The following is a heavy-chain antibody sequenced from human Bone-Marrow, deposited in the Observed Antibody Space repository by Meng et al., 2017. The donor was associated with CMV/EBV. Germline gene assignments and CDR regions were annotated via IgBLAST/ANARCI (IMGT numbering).Heavy chain of an antibody. D-gene: IGHD3-22*01. Sequence: GFAFSTYSMNLIRPAPGTGLEWVSSISSRCNTIDYADSVKGRFTISRDNAENSLSLQMNSLRAEDTAVYYCQTDYYDTSGYYYSGHWGQGALVTVSS. CDR2: ISSRCNTI. J-gene: IGHJ4*02. CDR1: GFAFSTYS. CDR3: QTDYYDTSGYYYSGH. V-gene: IGHV3-11*01.